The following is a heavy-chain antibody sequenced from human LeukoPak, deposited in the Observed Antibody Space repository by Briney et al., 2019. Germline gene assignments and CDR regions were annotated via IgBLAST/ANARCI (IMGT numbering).Heavy chain of an antibody. CDR3: ARDATEYGDSHFDW. CDR1: GFSFISYG. CDR2: IWNDGSHQ. D-gene: IGHD4-17*01. Sequence: GGSLRLSCSASGFSFISYGMHWVRQAPGKGLEWVAVIWNDGSHQYYADSEKGRFTISRDNSRNTVYLQMDRLRVEDTAVYYCARDATEYGDSHFDWWGQGTLVTVSS. J-gene: IGHJ4*02. V-gene: IGHV3-33*01.